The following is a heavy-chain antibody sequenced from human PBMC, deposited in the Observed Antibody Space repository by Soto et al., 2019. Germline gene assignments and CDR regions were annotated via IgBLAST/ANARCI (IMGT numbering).Heavy chain of an antibody. V-gene: IGHV3-23*01. D-gene: IGHD3-9*01. CDR1: GFTFANSS. CDR2: ISFSVGAT. CDR3: ARVATGYYLDYFDT. Sequence: XGSLSLTCSASGFTFANSSMNWVRQAPGKGLEWVSGISFSVGATYYRDSVKGRFTISRDNSRNTVSLQMNSLRAEDTAIYYCARVATGYYLDYFDTWGQGALVTAPQ. J-gene: IGHJ4*02.